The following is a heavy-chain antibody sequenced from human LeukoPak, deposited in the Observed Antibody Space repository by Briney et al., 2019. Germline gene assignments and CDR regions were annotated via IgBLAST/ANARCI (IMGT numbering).Heavy chain of an antibody. CDR3: AHSSSWYGVAFDI. V-gene: IGHV4-61*02. Sequence: SETLSLTCTVSGGSISSGSYYWSWIRQPAGKGLEWIGRIYTSGSTNYNPSLKSRVTISVDTSKNQFSLKLSSVTAADTAVYYCAHSSSWYGVAFDIWGQGTMVTVSS. CDR1: GGSISSGSYY. CDR2: IYTSGST. J-gene: IGHJ3*02. D-gene: IGHD6-13*01.